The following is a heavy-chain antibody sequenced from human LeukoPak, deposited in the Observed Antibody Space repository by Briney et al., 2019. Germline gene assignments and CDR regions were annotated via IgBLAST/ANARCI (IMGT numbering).Heavy chain of an antibody. CDR3: ARGRAVAGTQDFDY. CDR2: MNPNSGNT. J-gene: IGHJ4*02. CDR1: GYTFTSYD. Sequence: ASVKVSCKASGYTFTSYDINWVRQATGQGLEWMGWMNPNSGNTGYAQKFQGRVTMTRNTSISTAYMELSSLRSEDTAVYYCARGRAVAGTQDFDYWGQGTLATVPS. D-gene: IGHD6-19*01. V-gene: IGHV1-8*01.